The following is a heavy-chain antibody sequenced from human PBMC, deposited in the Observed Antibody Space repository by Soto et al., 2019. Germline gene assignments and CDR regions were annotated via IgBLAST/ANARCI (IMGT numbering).Heavy chain of an antibody. J-gene: IGHJ6*02. Sequence: GGSLRLSCAASGFTFSSYSMNWVRQAPGKGLEWVSSISSSSSYIYYADSVKGRFTISRDNAKNSLYLQMNSLRAEDTAVYYCARYRVRVATGSGTSIFYGMDVWGQGTTVTVSS. CDR2: ISSSSSYI. V-gene: IGHV3-21*01. CDR3: ARYRVRVATGSGTSIFYGMDV. CDR1: GFTFSSYS. D-gene: IGHD5-12*01.